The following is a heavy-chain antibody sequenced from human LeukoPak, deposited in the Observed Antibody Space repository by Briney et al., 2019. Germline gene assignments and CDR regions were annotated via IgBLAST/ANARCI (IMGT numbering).Heavy chain of an antibody. CDR2: IYYSGST. CDR1: GGSISSYY. V-gene: IGHV4-59*08. J-gene: IGHJ4*02. D-gene: IGHD2-8*01. CDR3: ARQDSVLMVYAIDN. Sequence: SETLSLTCTVSGGSISSYYWSWIRQPPGKGLEWIGYIYYSGSTNYNPSLKSRVTISVDTSKNQFSLKLSSVTAADTAVYDCARQDSVLMVYAIDNWGQGSLVTVSS.